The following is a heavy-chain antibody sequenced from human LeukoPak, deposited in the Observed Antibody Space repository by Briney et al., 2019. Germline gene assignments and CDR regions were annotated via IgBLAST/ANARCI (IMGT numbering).Heavy chain of an antibody. D-gene: IGHD1-1*01. J-gene: IGHJ6*03. V-gene: IGHV1-69-2*01. Sequence: VKISCKVSVYSHTDYYMHGVQQAPGKGREWMGLVDPEDGETIYAEKYQGRVTITADTSPDSGYMELSRLISEDTAVYYCATERNLERRRPPKDYYYYYMDVWGKGTTVTLS. CDR3: ATERNLERRRPPKDYYYYYMDV. CDR2: VDPEDGET. CDR1: VYSHTDYY.